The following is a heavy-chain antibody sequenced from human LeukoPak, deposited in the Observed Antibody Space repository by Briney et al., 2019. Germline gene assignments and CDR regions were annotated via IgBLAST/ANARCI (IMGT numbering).Heavy chain of an antibody. CDR1: GYTFTSYD. CDR3: ARAGDEYCSSTSCYNPKLLFYYYYGMDV. J-gene: IGHJ6*02. D-gene: IGHD2-2*02. CDR2: MNPNSGNT. V-gene: IGHV1-8*01. Sequence: ASVKVSFKASGYTFTSYDINWVRQATGQGLEWMGWMNPNSGNTGYPQKFQGRDTMTRNTSISTAYMELSSLRSEDTAVYYCARAGDEYCSSTSCYNPKLLFYYYYGMDVWGQGTTVTVSS.